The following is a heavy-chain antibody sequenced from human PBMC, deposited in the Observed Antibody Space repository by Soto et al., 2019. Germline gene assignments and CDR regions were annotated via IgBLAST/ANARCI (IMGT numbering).Heavy chain of an antibody. D-gene: IGHD2-21*01. CDR3: ARGGDGYHFGAVY. V-gene: IGHV1-69*01. CDR1: GGGNLRDYR. J-gene: IGHJ4*02. Sequence: QVQLVQSGAEVQKPGSSVQVSCKASGGGNLRDYRTTWVRQAPGQGLEWMGGIIPKLGSANYAQNFQGRATITADESTSTVYTAPRSLRSEDTAVYYCARGGDGYHFGAVYRGQGTPVAVSS. CDR2: IIPKLGSA.